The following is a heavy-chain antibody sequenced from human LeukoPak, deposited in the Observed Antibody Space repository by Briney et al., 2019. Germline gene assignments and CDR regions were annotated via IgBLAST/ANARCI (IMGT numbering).Heavy chain of an antibody. D-gene: IGHD6-6*01. CDR1: GFTFSNYR. V-gene: IGHV3-74*01. J-gene: IGHJ4*02. CDR2: ISGDGTTI. CDR3: ARDTDGLGY. Sequence: GGSLRLSCAASGFTFSNYRMHWVRQAPGKGLVWVSRISGDGTTISYADSVKGRFTISRDNAKNTLYLQMNSLRAEDTAVYYCARDTDGLGYWGQGALVTVSS.